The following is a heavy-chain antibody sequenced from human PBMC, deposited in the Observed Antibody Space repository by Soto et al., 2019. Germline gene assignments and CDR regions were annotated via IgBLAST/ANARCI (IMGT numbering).Heavy chain of an antibody. V-gene: IGHV3-23*01. CDR2: ISGSADST. J-gene: IGHJ6*02. CDR1: GFSFSSCA. CDR3: AKTRGAMIYAISVYGMDV. Sequence: EVQLLDSGGGFIHPGGSLRLSCAASGFSFSSCAMNWVRQAPGKGLEGVSIISGSADSTFYADSVKGRFTISRDNSKSTLYLQINSLRAEDTAVYYCAKTRGAMIYAISVYGMDVWGQGTTVTVSS. D-gene: IGHD2-8*01.